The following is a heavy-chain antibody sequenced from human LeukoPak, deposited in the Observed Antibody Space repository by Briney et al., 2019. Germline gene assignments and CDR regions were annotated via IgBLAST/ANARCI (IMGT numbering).Heavy chain of an antibody. V-gene: IGHV4-59*01. CDR3: ARVGSVTTDAFDI. CDR2: IYYSGST. D-gene: IGHD4-17*01. J-gene: IGHJ3*02. Sequence: SETLCLTCTVSGGSISSYYWSWIRQPPGKGLEWIGYIYYSGSTNYNPSLKSRVTISVDTSKNQFSLKLSSVTAAGTAVYYCARVGSVTTDAFDIWGQGPMVTVSS. CDR1: GGSISSYY.